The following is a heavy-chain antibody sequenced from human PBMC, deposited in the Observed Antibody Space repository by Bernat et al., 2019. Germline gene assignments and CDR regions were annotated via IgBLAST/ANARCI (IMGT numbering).Heavy chain of an antibody. CDR3: ARDRDCSGGTCYFDY. CDR2: ISGSGGST. J-gene: IGHJ4*02. Sequence: EVQLLESGGGLVQPGGSLRLSCAASGFTFSSYAMSWVRQAPGKGLEWVSAISGSGGSTYYADSVKGRFTISRDNSKNTLYLQMNSLRAEDTAVYYCARDRDCSGGTCYFDYWGQGTLVTVSS. D-gene: IGHD2-15*01. CDR1: GFTFSSYA. V-gene: IGHV3-23*01.